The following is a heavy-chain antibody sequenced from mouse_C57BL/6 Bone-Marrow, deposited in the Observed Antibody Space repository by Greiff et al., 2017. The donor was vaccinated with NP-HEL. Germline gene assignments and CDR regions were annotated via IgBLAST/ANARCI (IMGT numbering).Heavy chain of an antibody. CDR1: GFTFSDYY. J-gene: IGHJ4*01. Sequence: EVQVVESEGGLVQPGSSMKLSCTASGFTFSDYYMAWVRQVPEKGLEWVANINYDGSSTYYLDSLKSRFIISRDNAKNILYLQMSSLKSEDTATYYCARVLLYYAMDYWGQGTSVTVSS. D-gene: IGHD1-1*01. CDR3: ARVLLYYAMDY. CDR2: INYDGSST. V-gene: IGHV5-16*01.